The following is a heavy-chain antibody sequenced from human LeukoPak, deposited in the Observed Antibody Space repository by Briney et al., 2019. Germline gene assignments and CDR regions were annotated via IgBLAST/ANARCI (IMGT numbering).Heavy chain of an antibody. J-gene: IGHJ5*02. CDR2: IYYSGIT. CDR1: GGSISSNY. Sequence: SETLSLTCTVSGGSISSNYWTWIRQPPGKGLEWIGYIYYSGITNYNPSLKSRVTISVDTSKNQFSLKLSSVTAADTAVYYCARDFKKYYYDSSGYYYNWFDPWGQGTLVTVSS. CDR3: ARDFKKYYYDSSGYYYNWFDP. D-gene: IGHD3-22*01. V-gene: IGHV4-59*01.